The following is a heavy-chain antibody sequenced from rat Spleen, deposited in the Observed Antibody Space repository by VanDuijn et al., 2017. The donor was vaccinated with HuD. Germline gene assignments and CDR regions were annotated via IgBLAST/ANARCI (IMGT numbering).Heavy chain of an antibody. CDR1: GFNFSDYY. CDR3: ARPDYSRFDY. D-gene: IGHD1-2*01. Sequence: EVQLVESGGGLVQPGRTLKLACAASGFNFSDYYMAWVREAQTNGLEWVASIRNGGGNTYYRDSVKGRFTISRDNEKSTLYLQMDSLRSEDTATYYCARPDYSRFDYWGQGVMVTVSS. J-gene: IGHJ2*01. V-gene: IGHV5-25*01. CDR2: IRNGGGNT.